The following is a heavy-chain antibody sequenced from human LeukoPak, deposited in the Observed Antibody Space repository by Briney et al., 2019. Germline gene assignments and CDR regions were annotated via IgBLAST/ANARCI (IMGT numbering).Heavy chain of an antibody. J-gene: IGHJ5*02. CDR2: IYHSGST. Sequence: KPSETLSLTCTVSGYSISSGYYWGWIRQPPGKGLEWIGSIYHSGSTYYNPSLKSRVTISVDTSKNQFSLKLSSVTAADTAVYYCARDYSGSYYGWFDPWGQGTLVTVSS. CDR1: GYSISSGYY. CDR3: ARDYSGSYYGWFDP. V-gene: IGHV4-38-2*02. D-gene: IGHD1-26*01.